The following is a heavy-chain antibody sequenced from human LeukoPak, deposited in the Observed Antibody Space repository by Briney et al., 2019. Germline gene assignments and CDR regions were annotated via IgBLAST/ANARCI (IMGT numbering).Heavy chain of an antibody. CDR2: IWYDGSNK. V-gene: IGHV3-33*01. J-gene: IGHJ3*02. CDR3: AAQGYSSGWYGDAFDI. CDR1: GFTFSSYG. D-gene: IGHD6-19*01. Sequence: GGSLRLSCAASGFTFSSYGMHWVRQAPGRGLEWVAVIWYDGSNKYYADSVKGRFTISRDNSKNTLYLQMNSLRAEDTAMYYCAAQGYSSGWYGDAFDIWGQGTMVTVSS.